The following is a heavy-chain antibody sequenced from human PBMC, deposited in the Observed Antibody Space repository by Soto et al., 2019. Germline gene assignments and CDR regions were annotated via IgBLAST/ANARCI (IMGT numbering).Heavy chain of an antibody. J-gene: IGHJ4*02. CDR1: GGSISSYY. Sequence: QVQLQESGPGLVKPSETLSLTCTVSGGSISSYYWSWIRQPPGKGLEWIGYIYYSGSTNYNPSLKSRVTRSVDTSKNQFSLKLSSVTAADTAVYYCARDRWGEDGSGSYSLDYWGQGTLVTVSS. V-gene: IGHV4-59*01. D-gene: IGHD3-10*01. CDR2: IYYSGST. CDR3: ARDRWGEDGSGSYSLDY.